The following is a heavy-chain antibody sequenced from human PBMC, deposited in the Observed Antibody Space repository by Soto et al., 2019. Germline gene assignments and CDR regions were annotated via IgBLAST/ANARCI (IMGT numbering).Heavy chain of an antibody. CDR3: ARRYGASFDY. CDR2: IYYSGST. D-gene: IGHD4-17*01. Sequence: QVQLQESGPGLVKPSETLSLTCTVSGGSISSYYWSWLRQPPGKGLEWIGYIYYSGSTNYNPSLKRRVTISVDTSKNQFPLNLSSVTAADTAVYYCARRYGASFDYWGQGTLVTVSS. J-gene: IGHJ4*02. V-gene: IGHV4-59*01. CDR1: GGSISSYY.